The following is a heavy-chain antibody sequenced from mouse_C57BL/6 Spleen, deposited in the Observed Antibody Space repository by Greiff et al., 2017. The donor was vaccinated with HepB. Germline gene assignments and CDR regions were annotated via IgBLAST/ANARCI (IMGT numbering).Heavy chain of an antibody. J-gene: IGHJ1*03. CDR3: ARGYYGSEGDWYFDV. V-gene: IGHV5-16*01. CDR1: GFTFSDYY. CDR2: INYDGSST. D-gene: IGHD1-1*01. Sequence: DVKLQESEGGLVQPGSSMKLSCTASGFTFSDYYMAWVRQVPEKGLEWVANINYDGSSTYYLDSLKSRFIISRDNAKNILYLQMSSLKSEDTATYYCARGYYGSEGDWYFDVWGTGTTVTVSS.